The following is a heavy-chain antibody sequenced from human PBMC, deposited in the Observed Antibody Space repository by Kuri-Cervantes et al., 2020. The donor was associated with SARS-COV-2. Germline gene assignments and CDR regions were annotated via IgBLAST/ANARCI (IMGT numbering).Heavy chain of an antibody. CDR2: INHSGST. J-gene: IGHJ6*02. Sequence: SQTLSLTCAVYGGSFSGYYWSWIRQPPGKGLEWIGEINHSGSTNYNPSLKSRVTISVDTSKNQFSLKLSSVTAADTAVYYCARSCSSSDCYYYYGVDVCGQGTTVTVSS. D-gene: IGHD2-2*01. V-gene: IGHV4-34*01. CDR3: ARSCSSSDCYYYYGVDV. CDR1: GGSFSGYY.